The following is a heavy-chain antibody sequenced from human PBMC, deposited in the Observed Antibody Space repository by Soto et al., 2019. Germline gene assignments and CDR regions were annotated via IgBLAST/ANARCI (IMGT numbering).Heavy chain of an antibody. J-gene: IGHJ5*02. CDR1: GASMRNENW. CDR2: IFDSGST. D-gene: IGHD3-10*01. Sequence: SETLSLTCAVSGASMRNENWWSWVRQPPGKGLEWIGEIFDSGSTNYNPSLKSRVTISVDKSEKQFSLKLTSVTAADTAVYYCARVFSGNKEWFDPWGQGTLVTVSS. V-gene: IGHV4-4*02. CDR3: ARVFSGNKEWFDP.